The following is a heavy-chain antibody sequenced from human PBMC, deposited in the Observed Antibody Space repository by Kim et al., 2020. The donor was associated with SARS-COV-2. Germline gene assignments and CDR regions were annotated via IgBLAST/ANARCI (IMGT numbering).Heavy chain of an antibody. CDR1: GFTVSSNY. Sequence: GGSLRLSCAASGFTVSSNYMSWVRQAPGKGLEWVSVIYSGGSTYYADSVKGRFTISRDNSKNTLYLQMNSPRAEDTAVYYCAGVEVRGSRWGSYWGQGTLGTVSS. CDR3: AGVEVRGSRWGSY. V-gene: IGHV3-53*01. CDR2: IYSGGST. J-gene: IGHJ4*02. D-gene: IGHD3-16*01.